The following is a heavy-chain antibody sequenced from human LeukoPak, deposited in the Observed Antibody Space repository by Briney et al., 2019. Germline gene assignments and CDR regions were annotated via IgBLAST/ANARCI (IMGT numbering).Heavy chain of an antibody. Sequence: GGSLRLSCAASGFTFATDSMNWVRQAPGKGLEWVANIKQDGSEKYYVDSVKGRFTTSRDNSKNTLYLQMNSLRAEDTAVYYCAKAFEDIVVVVAASDYWGQGTLVTVSS. J-gene: IGHJ4*02. CDR2: IKQDGSEK. CDR1: GFTFATDS. D-gene: IGHD2-15*01. CDR3: AKAFEDIVVVVAASDY. V-gene: IGHV3-7*03.